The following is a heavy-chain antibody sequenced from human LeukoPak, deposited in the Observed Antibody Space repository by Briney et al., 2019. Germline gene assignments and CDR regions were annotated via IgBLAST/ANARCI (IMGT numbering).Heavy chain of an antibody. D-gene: IGHD6-6*01. CDR1: GFTFSSYG. Sequence: GGSLRLSCAASGFTFSSYGMHWVRQAPGKGLEWVAVIWYDGSTKYYADSVKGRFTISRDNSKNTLYLQMNSLRAEDTAVYYCAREWIAARLDYWGQGTLVTVSS. V-gene: IGHV3-33*01. J-gene: IGHJ4*02. CDR2: IWYDGSTK. CDR3: AREWIAARLDY.